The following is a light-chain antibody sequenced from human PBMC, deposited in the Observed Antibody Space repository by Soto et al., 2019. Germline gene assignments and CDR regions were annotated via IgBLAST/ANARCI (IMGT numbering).Light chain of an antibody. CDR3: QQYGSSSWT. V-gene: IGKV3-20*01. J-gene: IGKJ1*01. Sequence: EIVLTQSPGTLSLSPGERATLSCRASQSVSSSYLAWYQQKPGQAPRLLIYGASSRATGIPDRFSGSGFGTDFTFTISRLEPEDFAVYYCQQYGSSSWTFGQGTKVDIK. CDR1: QSVSSSY. CDR2: GAS.